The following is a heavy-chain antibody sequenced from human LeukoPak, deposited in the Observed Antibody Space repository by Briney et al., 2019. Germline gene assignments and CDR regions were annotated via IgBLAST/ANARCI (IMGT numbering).Heavy chain of an antibody. Sequence: SETLSLTCTVSGGSMNTYYWTWLRQPAGKRLEWLGRMYHSGTTNYNSPLYNPSLSSRVTMSVDGAKNQFSLRLKSVTTADTAIYFCARERDHGYSYGLVLDSWGQGSLVTASS. CDR2: MYHSGTT. CDR3: ARERDHGYSYGLVLDS. D-gene: IGHD5-18*01. CDR1: GGSMNTYY. V-gene: IGHV4-4*07. J-gene: IGHJ4*02.